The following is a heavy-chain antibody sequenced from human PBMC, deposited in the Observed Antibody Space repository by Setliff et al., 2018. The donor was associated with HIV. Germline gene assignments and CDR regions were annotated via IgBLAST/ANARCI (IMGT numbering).Heavy chain of an antibody. CDR1: GGSFSGYY. V-gene: IGHV4-34*01. J-gene: IGHJ4*02. D-gene: IGHD3-22*01. CDR2: VNHRGVI. Sequence: ETLSLTCTVYGGSFSGYYWTWIRQPPGKGLEFIGEVNHRGVIKYLSSLKSRVTMAVDTSKKQFSLKLKSVTAADTAVYYCFLFYDDRSGFYWDWGQGTPVTVSS. CDR3: FLFYDDRSGFYWD.